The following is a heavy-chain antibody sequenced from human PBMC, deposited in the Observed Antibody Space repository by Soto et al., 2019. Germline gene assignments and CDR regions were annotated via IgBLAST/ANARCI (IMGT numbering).Heavy chain of an antibody. Sequence: QVQLVESGGGVVQPGRSLRLSCAASGFDFSTYGMSWVRQTPGKGLDWVAVIWFDGSNKFYTDSVKGRFTISRDNSENTLYLQMNSLRAEDTAVYYCVRGYCGSSSCYYFGYWGQGTLVTVSS. CDR3: VRGYCGSSSCYYFGY. CDR2: IWFDGSNK. D-gene: IGHD2-2*01. J-gene: IGHJ4*02. V-gene: IGHV3-33*01. CDR1: GFDFSTYG.